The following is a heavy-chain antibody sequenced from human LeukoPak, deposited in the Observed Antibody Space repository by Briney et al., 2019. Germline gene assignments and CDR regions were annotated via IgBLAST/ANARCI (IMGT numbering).Heavy chain of an antibody. CDR1: GFTFSSYS. CDR2: ISSSSSYI. Sequence: GGSLRLSCAASGFTFSSYSMNWVRQALGKGLEWVSSISSSSSYIYYADSVKGRFTISRDNAKNSLYLQMNSLRAEDTAVYYCARVAVAGRNNWFDPWGQGTLVTVSS. D-gene: IGHD6-19*01. V-gene: IGHV3-21*01. CDR3: ARVAVAGRNNWFDP. J-gene: IGHJ5*02.